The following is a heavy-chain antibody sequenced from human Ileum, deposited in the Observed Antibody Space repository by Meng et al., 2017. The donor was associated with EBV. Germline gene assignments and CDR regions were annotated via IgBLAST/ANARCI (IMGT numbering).Heavy chain of an antibody. V-gene: IGHV1-18*01. Sequence: QVQPVRSGAEVTRPGAVVKASCKASDDTFRGDGVSWVRQAPGQGLEWMAWLGAHDGDTSHAPKFQGRVTVSADRPTATAYMELRSLRSDDTAVYYCARGTPGRSYSDYWGQGTLVTVSS. J-gene: IGHJ4*02. CDR2: LGAHDGDT. D-gene: IGHD3-10*01. CDR3: ARGTPGRSYSDY. CDR1: DDTFRGDG.